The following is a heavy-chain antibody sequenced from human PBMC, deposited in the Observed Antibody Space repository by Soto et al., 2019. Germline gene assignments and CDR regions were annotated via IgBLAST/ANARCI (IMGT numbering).Heavy chain of an antibody. CDR3: AIGKIAARPLDLFDP. CDR1: GGTFSSYA. D-gene: IGHD6-6*01. V-gene: IGHV1-69*13. Sequence: SVKVSCKASGGTFSSYAISWVRQAPGQGLEWMGGIIPIFGTANYAQKFQGRVTITADESTSTAYMELSSLRSEDTAVYYCAIGKIAARPLDLFDPWGQGSLVTVSS. J-gene: IGHJ5*02. CDR2: IIPIFGTA.